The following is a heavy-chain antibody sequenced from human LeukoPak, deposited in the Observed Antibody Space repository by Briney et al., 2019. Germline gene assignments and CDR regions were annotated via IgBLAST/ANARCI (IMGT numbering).Heavy chain of an antibody. CDR2: INHSGST. CDR3: ASRDSSGYWFDH. Sequence: SETLSLTCAVYGGSFIGYYRSWIRQPPGKGLEWIGEINHSGSTNYNPSLKSRVTISVDTSKNQFSLKLSSVTAADTAVYYCASRDSSGYWFDHWGQGTLVTVSS. CDR1: GGSFIGYY. J-gene: IGHJ5*02. D-gene: IGHD3-22*01. V-gene: IGHV4-34*01.